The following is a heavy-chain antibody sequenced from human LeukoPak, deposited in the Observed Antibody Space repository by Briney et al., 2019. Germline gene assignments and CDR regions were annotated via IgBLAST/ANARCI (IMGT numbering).Heavy chain of an antibody. CDR3: ARVRGYCTGTSCYIWFDP. J-gene: IGHJ5*02. CDR1: GGSISSSSYY. CDR2: IYYSGST. D-gene: IGHD2-2*02. Sequence: SETLSLTCTVSGGSISSSSYYWGWIRQPPGKGLEWIGSIYYSGSTYYNPSLKSRVTISVDTSKNQFSLKLSSVTAADTAVYSCARVRGYCTGTSCYIWFDPWGQGTLVTVSS. V-gene: IGHV4-39*07.